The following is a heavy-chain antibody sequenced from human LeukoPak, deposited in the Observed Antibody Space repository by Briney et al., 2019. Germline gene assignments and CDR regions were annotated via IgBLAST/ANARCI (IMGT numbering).Heavy chain of an antibody. Sequence: PGGSLRLSCAASGFTFSSYSMNWVRQAPGKGLEWVSSISSCSSYIYYADSVKGRFTISRDNAKNSLYLQMNSLRAEDTAVYYCARDRTKGYCSGGSCYPPKNNWFDPWGQGTLVTVSS. CDR1: GFTFSSYS. CDR2: ISSCSSYI. J-gene: IGHJ5*02. V-gene: IGHV3-21*04. D-gene: IGHD2-15*01. CDR3: ARDRTKGYCSGGSCYPPKNNWFDP.